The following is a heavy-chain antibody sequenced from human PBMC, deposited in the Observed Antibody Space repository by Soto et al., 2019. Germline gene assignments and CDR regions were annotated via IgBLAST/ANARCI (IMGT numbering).Heavy chain of an antibody. CDR3: ARESFSASPNFFDY. D-gene: IGHD3-16*01. V-gene: IGHV3-48*03. J-gene: IGHJ4*02. CDR1: GFSFTNYE. Sequence: GGSLRLSCAVSGFSFTNYEMNWVRQAPGKGLEWIAYIGLSGDTIYYADSVKGRFAISRDHAKNSLELQMNSLRADDTALYYCARESFSASPNFFDYWGRGTQVTVSS. CDR2: IGLSGDTI.